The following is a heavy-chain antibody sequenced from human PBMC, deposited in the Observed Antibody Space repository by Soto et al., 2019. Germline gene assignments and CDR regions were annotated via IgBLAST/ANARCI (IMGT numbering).Heavy chain of an antibody. CDR1: GGSFSSVW. CDR3: ARSIAVTGTYFSGLAV. V-gene: IGHV5-51*01. J-gene: IGHJ6*02. CDR2: IYPGDLDT. Sequence: PGESLKISCKGSGGSFSSVWDAWVRQPPGNGLEWLGIIYPGDLDTRYTSSFQGHVIISADKSSSTVYLQWSSPKASDTAMYYCARSIAVTGTYFSGLAVWGQGTPVTVSS. D-gene: IGHD6-19*01.